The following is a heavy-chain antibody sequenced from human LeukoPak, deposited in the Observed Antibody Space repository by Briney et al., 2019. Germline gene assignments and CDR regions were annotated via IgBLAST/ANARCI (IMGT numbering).Heavy chain of an antibody. Sequence: SETLSLTCAVYGGSFSGYHWSWIRQPPGKGLEWIGEINHSGSTNYNPSLKSRVTISVDTSKNQFSLKLSSVTAADTAVYYCARGERWLQWADYWGQGTLVTVSS. CDR1: GGSFSGYH. J-gene: IGHJ4*02. V-gene: IGHV4-34*01. D-gene: IGHD5-24*01. CDR3: ARGERWLQWADY. CDR2: INHSGST.